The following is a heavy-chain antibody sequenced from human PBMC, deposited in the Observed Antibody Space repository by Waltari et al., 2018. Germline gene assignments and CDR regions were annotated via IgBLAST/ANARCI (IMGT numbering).Heavy chain of an antibody. Sequence: ELQLVESGGGLVQRGRSLKLSCSASGFVFNHYWMCWVRQAPGKGLEWVANINQYGSEEHYVDSAKGRFTISRDNAKNAVYLQMNSLSAGDTSVYYCARGDSWAFDIWGQGTMVTVAS. J-gene: IGHJ3*02. D-gene: IGHD4-4*01. V-gene: IGHV3-7*01. CDR1: GFVFNHYW. CDR3: ARGDSWAFDI. CDR2: INQYGSEE.